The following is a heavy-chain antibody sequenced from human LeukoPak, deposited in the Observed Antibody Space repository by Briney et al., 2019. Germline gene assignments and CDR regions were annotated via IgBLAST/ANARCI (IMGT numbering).Heavy chain of an antibody. CDR3: ARGRYCSADICSGGDAFDI. CDR1: GVSINNYY. CDR2: IYTRGST. V-gene: IGHV4-4*07. Sequence: SETLSLTCTVSGVSINNYYWSWLRQPAGKGLEWIGRIYTRGSTNYNPSLKSRVTMSVDTSKNPFSLKLSSVTAADTAVYYCARGRYCSADICSGGDAFDIWGQGTMVSVSS. J-gene: IGHJ3*02. D-gene: IGHD2-15*01.